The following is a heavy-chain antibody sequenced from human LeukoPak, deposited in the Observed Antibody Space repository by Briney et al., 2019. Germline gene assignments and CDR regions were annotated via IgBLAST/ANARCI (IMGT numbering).Heavy chain of an antibody. V-gene: IGHV1-2*02. Sequence: ASVKVSCKASGYTFTGYYMHWVRQAPGQGLEWMGWINPNSGGTNYAQKLQGRVTMTTDTSTSTAYMELRSLRSDDTAVYYCARVKGYYGDYLYYYYYGMDVWGQGTTVTVSS. CDR3: ARVKGYYGDYLYYYYYGMDV. CDR2: INPNSGGT. D-gene: IGHD4-17*01. J-gene: IGHJ6*02. CDR1: GYTFTGYY.